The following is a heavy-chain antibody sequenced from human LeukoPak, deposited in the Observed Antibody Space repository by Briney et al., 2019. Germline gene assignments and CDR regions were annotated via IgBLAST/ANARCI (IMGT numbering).Heavy chain of an antibody. Sequence: PGGSLKLSCAASGLTSSGSGIHWVRQASGKGLEWLGRIGRQGDSDATRYAASLKGKFTISRVDSRNTAYLQMNSLKTEDTAVYYCAGDYNFLTGLNYWGQGTLVTVSS. D-gene: IGHD3-9*01. V-gene: IGHV3-73*01. J-gene: IGHJ4*02. CDR2: IGRQGDSDAT. CDR1: GLTSSGSG. CDR3: AGDYNFLTGLNY.